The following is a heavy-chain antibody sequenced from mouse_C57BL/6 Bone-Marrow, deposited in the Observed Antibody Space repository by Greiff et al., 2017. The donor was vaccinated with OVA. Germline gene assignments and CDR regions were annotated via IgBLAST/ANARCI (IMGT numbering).Heavy chain of an antibody. CDR3: ARRWTGDAMDY. CDR2: ISNGGGST. D-gene: IGHD4-1*01. Sequence: EVQVVESGGGLVQPGGSLKLSCAASGFTFSDYYMYWVRQTPEKRLEWVAYISNGGGSTYYPDTVKGRFTISRDNAKNTLYLQMSRLKSEDTAMYYCARRWTGDAMDYWGQGTSVTVSS. V-gene: IGHV5-12*01. J-gene: IGHJ4*01. CDR1: GFTFSDYY.